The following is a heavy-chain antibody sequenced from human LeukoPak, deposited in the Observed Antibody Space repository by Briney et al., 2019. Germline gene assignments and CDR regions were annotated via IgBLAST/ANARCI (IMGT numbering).Heavy chain of an antibody. Sequence: PGGSLRLSCAASGFTFSSYAMSWVRQAPGKGLEWVSAISGSGGSTYYADSVKGRFTISRGNSKNTLYLQMNSLRAEDTAVYYCAKDSWSSGWYKFDYWGQGTLVTVSS. V-gene: IGHV3-23*01. D-gene: IGHD6-19*01. CDR1: GFTFSSYA. CDR2: ISGSGGST. CDR3: AKDSWSSGWYKFDY. J-gene: IGHJ4*02.